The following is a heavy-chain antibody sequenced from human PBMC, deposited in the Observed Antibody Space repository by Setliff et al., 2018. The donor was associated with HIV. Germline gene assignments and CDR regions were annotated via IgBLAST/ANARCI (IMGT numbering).Heavy chain of an antibody. CDR2: IRYDGSDN. D-gene: IGHD3-3*01. Sequence: PGGSLRLSCRASGFMFGDYAMHWVRQAPGKGQEWVIFIRYDGSDNYYIDSVKGRFTISRDNSKNTLYLQMNSLRDEDTAVYYCAKDVGGGSGHYPLYMDVWGKGTTVSVSS. J-gene: IGHJ6*03. V-gene: IGHV3-30*02. CDR1: GFMFGDYA. CDR3: AKDVGGGSGHYPLYMDV.